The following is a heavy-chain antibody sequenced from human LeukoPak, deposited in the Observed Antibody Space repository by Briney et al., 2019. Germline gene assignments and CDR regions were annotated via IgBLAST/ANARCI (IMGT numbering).Heavy chain of an antibody. V-gene: IGHV3-30*02. CDR2: IRYDGSHK. CDR1: GFSYSSYG. Sequence: GGSLRLSCAASGFSYSSYGMHWVRQAPGKGLEWVAFIRYDGSHKKYADSLKGRFTISRDNSKNTLYLQMNSLRAEDTAVYYCAKVGSKLYYFDYWGQGTLVTVSS. J-gene: IGHJ4*02. CDR3: AKVGSKLYYFDY. D-gene: IGHD2-15*01.